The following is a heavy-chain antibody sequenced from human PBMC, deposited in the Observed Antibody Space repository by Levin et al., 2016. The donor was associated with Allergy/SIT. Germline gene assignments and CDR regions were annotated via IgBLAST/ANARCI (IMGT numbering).Heavy chain of an antibody. CDR2: IVVGSGNT. V-gene: IGHV1-58*02. Sequence: SVKVSCKASGFTFTSSAMQWVRQARGQRLEWIGWIVVGSGNTNYAQKFQERVTITRDMSTSTAYMELSSLRSEDTAVYYCAADWRASDMGYSSGWYFWSSYYGMDVWGQGTTVTVSS. CDR3: AADWRASDMGYSSGWYFWSSYYGMDV. J-gene: IGHJ6*02. CDR1: GFTFTSSA. D-gene: IGHD6-19*01.